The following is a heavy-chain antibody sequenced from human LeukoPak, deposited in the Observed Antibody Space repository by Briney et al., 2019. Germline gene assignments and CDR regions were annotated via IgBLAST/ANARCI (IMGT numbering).Heavy chain of an antibody. Sequence: GASVKVSCKASGYTFTGDGISWGRQAPGPGLEWRGWFSAYKGNTNKAQKLQGRVTMTTDTSTSTAYMELRSLRSDDTAVYYCARGRCLEWSWPLYYYSYMDVWGKGTTVTVSS. V-gene: IGHV1-18*01. CDR2: FSAYKGNT. D-gene: IGHD3-3*01. CDR1: GYTFTGDG. J-gene: IGHJ6*03. CDR3: ARGRCLEWSWPLYYYSYMDV.